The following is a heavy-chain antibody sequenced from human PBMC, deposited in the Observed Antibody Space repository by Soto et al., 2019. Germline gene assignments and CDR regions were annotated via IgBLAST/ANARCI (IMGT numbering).Heavy chain of an antibody. CDR1: GSIFSGHG. D-gene: IGHD3-16*01. V-gene: IGHV3-33*01. Sequence: QKYLVESGGGVVPPGGSLRLSCVASGSIFSGHGMHWVRHAPGKGLEWVAVIWYDGSNKSYADSVKGRFTISRDNSKKMLYVQMDSLRAEDSAVYYWARDGIGGTVFRGFCDYWGQGTLVIVSS. CDR2: IWYDGSNK. J-gene: IGHJ4*02. CDR3: ARDGIGGTVFRGFCDY.